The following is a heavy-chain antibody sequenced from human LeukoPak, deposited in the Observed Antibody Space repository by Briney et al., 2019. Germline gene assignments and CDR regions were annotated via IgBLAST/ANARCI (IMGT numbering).Heavy chain of an antibody. Sequence: SETLSLTCNVSGGSISGYYWNWIRQPAGKGLEWVGRVYTSGTTNYNPSLKSRVTMSVDTSKNQFSPNLSSVTAADTAVYYCARARGGDSRTFDYWGQGTLVTVSS. J-gene: IGHJ4*02. D-gene: IGHD2-21*01. CDR1: GGSISGYY. CDR3: ARARGGDSRTFDY. V-gene: IGHV4-4*07. CDR2: VYTSGTT.